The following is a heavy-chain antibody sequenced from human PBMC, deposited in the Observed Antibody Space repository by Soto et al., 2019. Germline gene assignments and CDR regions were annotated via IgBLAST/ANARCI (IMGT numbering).Heavy chain of an antibody. CDR3: ARAIIRPYYFDY. J-gene: IGHJ4*02. Sequence: ASVKVSCKAFGYTFTNYYMHWVRRAPGQGLEWMGIINPSGGSTTYAQKFQGRVTMTRDTSTTTVYMELSSLRSEDTALYFCARAIIRPYYFDYWGQGTLVTVSS. CDR1: GYTFTNYY. CDR2: INPSGGST. D-gene: IGHD3-10*01. V-gene: IGHV1-46*03.